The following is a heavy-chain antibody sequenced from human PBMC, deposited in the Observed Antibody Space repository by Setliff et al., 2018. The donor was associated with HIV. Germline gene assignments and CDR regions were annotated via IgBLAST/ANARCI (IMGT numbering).Heavy chain of an antibody. V-gene: IGHV3-9*01. CDR1: GFTFDDYA. CDR3: AREYCGGDGSCYPTFD. J-gene: IGHJ4*02. D-gene: IGHD2-21*02. CDR2: ISWNSGSI. Sequence: GGSLRLSCAASGFTFDDYAMHWVRQAPGKGLEWVSGISWNSGSIGYADSVKGRFTISRDNAKNSLYLQMNSLRAEDTALYYCAREYCGGDGSCYPTFDWGQGTLVTVSS.